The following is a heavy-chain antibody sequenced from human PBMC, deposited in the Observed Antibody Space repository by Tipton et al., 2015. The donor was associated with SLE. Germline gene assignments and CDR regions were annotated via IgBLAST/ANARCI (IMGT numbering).Heavy chain of an antibody. Sequence: GSLRLSCAASGFTFSDYYMSWIRQAPGKGLEWVSYISSSSITIDYADSVKGRFTISRDDAKNSLYLQMNSLRAEDTAVYYCASFSSTFGYWGQGTLVTVSS. CDR2: ISSSSITI. V-gene: IGHV3-11*04. D-gene: IGHD2-2*01. J-gene: IGHJ4*02. CDR3: ASFSSTFGY. CDR1: GFTFSDYY.